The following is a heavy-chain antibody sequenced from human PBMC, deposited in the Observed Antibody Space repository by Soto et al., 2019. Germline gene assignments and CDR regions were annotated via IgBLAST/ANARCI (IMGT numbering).Heavy chain of an antibody. D-gene: IGHD2-21*01. V-gene: IGHV4-59*01. J-gene: IGHJ4*02. Sequence: QVQLQESGPGLVKPSETLSLTCTVSGGSISSYYWSWIRPPTGKGLEWIGYIYNSGSTNYNPSPKRRVTISVDTSTDPCSLKLSSVTAADTAVYYCARRWGGTFDYWGQGTLVTVSS. CDR1: GGSISSYY. CDR2: IYNSGST. CDR3: ARRWGGTFDY.